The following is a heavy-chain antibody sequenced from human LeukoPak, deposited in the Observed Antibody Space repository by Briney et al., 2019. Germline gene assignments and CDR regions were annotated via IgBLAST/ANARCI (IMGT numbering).Heavy chain of an antibody. CDR1: GYTFTSYG. V-gene: IGHV1-18*01. Sequence: ASVKVSCKASGYTFTSYGITWVRQAPGQGLEWMGWISAYRGNTNYAQKFQGRVTMTTDTSTSTAYMELRSLRSDNTAVYHCARARADIVVVVATTDDAYDIWGQGTMVTVSS. D-gene: IGHD2-15*01. CDR3: ARARADIVVVVATTDDAYDI. CDR2: ISAYRGNT. J-gene: IGHJ3*02.